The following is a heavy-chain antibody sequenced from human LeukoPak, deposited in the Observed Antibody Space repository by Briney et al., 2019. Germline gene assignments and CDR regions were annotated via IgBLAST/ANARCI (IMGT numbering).Heavy chain of an antibody. CDR1: GYTFTSYG. CDR3: ARDTDYGDSHYFDY. CDR2: ISAYNGNT. D-gene: IGHD4-17*01. J-gene: IGHJ4*02. V-gene: IGHV1-18*01. Sequence: GASVKVSCKASGYTFTSYGISWVRQAPGQGLEWMGWISAYNGNTNYAQKLQGRVTMTTDTSTSTVYMELSSLRSEDTAVYYCARDTDYGDSHYFDYWGQGTLVTVSS.